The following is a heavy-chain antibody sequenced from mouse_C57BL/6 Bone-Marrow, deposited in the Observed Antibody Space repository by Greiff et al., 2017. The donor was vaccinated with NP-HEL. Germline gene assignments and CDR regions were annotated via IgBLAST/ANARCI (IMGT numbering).Heavy chain of an antibody. J-gene: IGHJ2*01. CDR1: GFTFSDYY. Sequence: EVQRVESEGGLVQPGSSMKLSCTASGFTFSDYYMAWVRQVPEKGLEWVANINYDGSSTYYLDSLKSRFIISRDNAKNILYLQMSSLKSEDTATYYCARRTYGSSYFDYWGQGTTLTVSS. V-gene: IGHV5-16*02. CDR2: INYDGSST. CDR3: ARRTYGSSYFDY. D-gene: IGHD1-1*01.